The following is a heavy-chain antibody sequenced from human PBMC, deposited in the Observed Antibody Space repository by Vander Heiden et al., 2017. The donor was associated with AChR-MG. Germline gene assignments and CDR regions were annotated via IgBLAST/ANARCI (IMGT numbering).Heavy chain of an antibody. J-gene: IGHJ6*02. CDR3: ASYGDYGYYYYYYGMDV. Sequence: QVQLVQSGAEVKKPGASVKVSCKASGYTFTGYYMHWVRQAPGQGLEWMGWINPNSGGTNYAQKFQGRVTMTRDTSISTAYMELSRLRSDDTAVYYCASYGDYGYYYYYYGMDVWGQGTTVTVSS. V-gene: IGHV1-2*02. CDR1: GYTFTGYY. D-gene: IGHD4-17*01. CDR2: INPNSGGT.